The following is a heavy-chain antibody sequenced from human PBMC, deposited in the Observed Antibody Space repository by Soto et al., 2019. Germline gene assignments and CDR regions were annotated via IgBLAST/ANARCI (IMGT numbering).Heavy chain of an antibody. D-gene: IGHD6-19*01. CDR2: LSGSGGDT. J-gene: IGHJ4*02. Sequence: PGGSLRLSCAASGFIFTDYAMTWVRQAPGKGLEWVSGLSGSGGDTYYADSVKGRFTVSRDNSRNTLYLQMNSVRADDTGVYYCARDRIAVAALDLWGKGTLVTVSS. CDR1: GFIFTDYA. V-gene: IGHV3-23*01. CDR3: ARDRIAVAALDL.